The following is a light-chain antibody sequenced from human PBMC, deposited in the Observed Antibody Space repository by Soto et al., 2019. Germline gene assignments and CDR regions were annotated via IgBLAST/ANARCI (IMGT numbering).Light chain of an antibody. J-gene: IGKJ1*01. CDR2: GAS. V-gene: IGKV1-27*01. Sequence: DIQMTQSPPSLSASVGDRVTITCRASRGIGNYLAWYQQKPGKVPKLLIYGASTLPSGVPSRFSGSGSGTDFTLTISSLRPEDFATYYCQKYNRAPRTVGPGTKVDI. CDR3: QKYNRAPRT. CDR1: RGIGNY.